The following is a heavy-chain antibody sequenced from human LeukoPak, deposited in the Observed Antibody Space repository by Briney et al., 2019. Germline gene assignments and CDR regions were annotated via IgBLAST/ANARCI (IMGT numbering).Heavy chain of an antibody. Sequence: ASVKVSCKASGYTFTSYGISWVRQAPGQGLEWMGWISAYNGNTNYAQKLQGRVTMTTDTSTSTAYMELRSLRSDDTAVYYCARDLASLVRHYYDSSGYYYIFDYWGQGTLVTVSS. CDR2: ISAYNGNT. V-gene: IGHV1-18*01. J-gene: IGHJ4*02. CDR1: GYTFTSYG. D-gene: IGHD3-22*01. CDR3: ARDLASLVRHYYDSSGYYYIFDY.